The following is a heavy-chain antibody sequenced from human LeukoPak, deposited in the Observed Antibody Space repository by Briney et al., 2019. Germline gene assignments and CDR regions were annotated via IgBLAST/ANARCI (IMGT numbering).Heavy chain of an antibody. CDR1: GFTLSTYW. CDR3: CRYYYYGMDV. Sequence: GGSLRLSCAASGFTLSTYWMHWVRQAPGKGLEWVAVISYDGSNKYYADSVKGRFTISRDNSKNTLYLQMNSLRAEDTAVYYCCRYYYYGMDVWGQGTTVTVSS. CDR2: ISYDGSNK. J-gene: IGHJ6*02. V-gene: IGHV3-30*03.